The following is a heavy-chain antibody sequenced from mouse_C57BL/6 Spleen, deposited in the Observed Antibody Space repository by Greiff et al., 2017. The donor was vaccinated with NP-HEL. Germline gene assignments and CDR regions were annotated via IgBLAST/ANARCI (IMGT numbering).Heavy chain of an antibody. V-gene: IGHV1-69*01. D-gene: IGHD1-1*01. J-gene: IGHJ1*03. Sequence: QVQLQQPGAELVMPGASVKLSCKASGYTFTSYRMHWVKQRPGQGLEWIGEIDPSDSYTNYNQKFKGKSTLTVDKSSSTAYMQLSSLTSEDSAVYYCARGFYYGSSYRYFDVWGTGTTVTVSS. CDR3: ARGFYYGSSYRYFDV. CDR2: IDPSDSYT. CDR1: GYTFTSYR.